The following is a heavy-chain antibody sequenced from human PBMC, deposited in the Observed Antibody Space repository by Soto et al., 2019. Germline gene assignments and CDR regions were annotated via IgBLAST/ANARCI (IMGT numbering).Heavy chain of an antibody. V-gene: IGHV3-30-3*01. J-gene: IGHJ6*02. CDR3: ATEGPVGATRDYYYGMDV. CDR1: GFTFSSYA. Sequence: PGGSLRLSCAASGFTFSSYAMHWVRQAPGKGLEWVAVISYDGSNKYYADSVKGRFTISRDNSKNTLYLQMNSLRAEDTAVYYCATEGPVGATRDYYYGMDVWGQGTTVTVSS. D-gene: IGHD1-26*01. CDR2: ISYDGSNK.